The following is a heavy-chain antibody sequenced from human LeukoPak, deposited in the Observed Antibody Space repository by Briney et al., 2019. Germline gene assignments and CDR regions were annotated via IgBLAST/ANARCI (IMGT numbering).Heavy chain of an antibody. CDR3: AKDTSARRGSLNG. D-gene: IGHD3-16*02. J-gene: IGHJ4*02. Sequence: GGSLRLSCTASGFTFSSYAMSWVRQAPGKGLEWVSAITDSGGSTSYADSVRGRFTISRDNSKNTLYLQMNSLRAEDTAVNYCAKDTSARRGSLNGWGQGTLVTVSS. CDR1: GFTFSSYA. V-gene: IGHV3-23*01. CDR2: ITDSGGST.